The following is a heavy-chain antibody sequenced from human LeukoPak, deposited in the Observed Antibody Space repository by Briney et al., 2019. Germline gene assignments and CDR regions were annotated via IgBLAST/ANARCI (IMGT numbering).Heavy chain of an antibody. CDR1: GGSISSGSYY. J-gene: IGHJ6*04. D-gene: IGHD3-3*01. CDR3: ASTRRDFYGMDV. CDR2: IYTSGST. V-gene: IGHV4-61*02. Sequence: PSETLSLTCTVSGGSISSGSYYWSWIRQPAGKGLEWIGRIYTSGSTNYNPSLKSRVTISVDTSKNQFSLKLSSVTAADTAVYYCASTRRDFYGMDVWGKGTTVTVSS.